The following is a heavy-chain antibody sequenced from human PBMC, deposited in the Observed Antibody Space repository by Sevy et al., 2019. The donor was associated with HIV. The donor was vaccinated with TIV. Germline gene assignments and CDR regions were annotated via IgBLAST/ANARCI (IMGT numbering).Heavy chain of an antibody. V-gene: IGHV3-23*01. CDR3: AKDPDSSGYYPDY. CDR1: GFTFSSSA. Sequence: GGSLRLSCAASGFTFSSSAVSWVRQAPGKGLEWVSATSGSGGATYYADSVKGRFTISRDNSKNTRYLQMNSLRADDTAVYYCAKDPDSSGYYPDYWGQGTLVTVSS. D-gene: IGHD3-22*01. CDR2: TSGSGGAT. J-gene: IGHJ4*02.